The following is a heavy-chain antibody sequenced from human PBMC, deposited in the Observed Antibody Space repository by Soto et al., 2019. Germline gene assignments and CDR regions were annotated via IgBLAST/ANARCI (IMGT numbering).Heavy chain of an antibody. V-gene: IGHV1-8*01. CDR2: MNPNSGNT. CDR3: ARPPRRFCSGGSCYWEVGY. CDR1: GYTFTSYD. D-gene: IGHD2-15*01. Sequence: QVQLVQSGAEVKKPGASVKVSCKASGYTFTSYDINWVRQATGQGLEWMGWMNPNSGNTGYAQKFQGRVTMTRNTSISTAYMELSSLRSEDTAVYYCARPPRRFCSGGSCYWEVGYWGQGTLATVSS. J-gene: IGHJ4*02.